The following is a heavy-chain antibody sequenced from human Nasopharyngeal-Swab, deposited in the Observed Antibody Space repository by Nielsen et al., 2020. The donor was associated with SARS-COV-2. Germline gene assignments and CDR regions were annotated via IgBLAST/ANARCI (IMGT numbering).Heavy chain of an antibody. Sequence: WIRQPPGKGLEWVSYISSSGSTIYYADSVKGRFTISRDNAKNSLYLQMNSLRAEDTAVYYCARDEGARVLWFGGLSTYYYYGMDVWGQGTTVTVSS. CDR2: ISSSGSTI. J-gene: IGHJ6*02. V-gene: IGHV3-48*03. CDR3: ARDEGARVLWFGGLSTYYYYGMDV. D-gene: IGHD3-10*01.